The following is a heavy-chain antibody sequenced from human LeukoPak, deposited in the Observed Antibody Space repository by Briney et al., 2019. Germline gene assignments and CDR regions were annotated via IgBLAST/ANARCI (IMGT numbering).Heavy chain of an antibody. Sequence: GASVKVSCKASGYTFTSYGSSWVRQAPGQGLEWMGWISAYNGNTNYAQKLQGRVTMTTDTSTSTAYMELRSLRSDDTAVYYCARNSGHGGYEPLDYWGQGTLVTVSS. V-gene: IGHV1-18*01. CDR2: ISAYNGNT. CDR3: ARNSGHGGYEPLDY. D-gene: IGHD5-12*01. J-gene: IGHJ4*02. CDR1: GYTFTSYG.